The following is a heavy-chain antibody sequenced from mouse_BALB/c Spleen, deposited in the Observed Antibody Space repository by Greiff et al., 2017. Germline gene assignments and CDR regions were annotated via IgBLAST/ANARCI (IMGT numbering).Heavy chain of an antibody. J-gene: IGHJ4*01. CDR2: IYPGSGST. CDR3: TRSNRYAMDY. Sequence: LQQPGSELVRPGASVKLSCKASGYTFTSYWMHWVKQRHGQGLEWIGNIYPGSGSTNYDEKFKSKGTLTVDTSSSTAYMHLSSLTSEDSAVYYCTRSNRYAMDYWGQGTSVTVSS. V-gene: IGHV1S22*01. CDR1: GYTFTSYW. D-gene: IGHD2-14*01.